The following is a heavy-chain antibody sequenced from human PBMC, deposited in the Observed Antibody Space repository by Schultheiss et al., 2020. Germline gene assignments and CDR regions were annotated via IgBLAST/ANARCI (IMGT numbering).Heavy chain of an antibody. CDR2: IYPGDSDT. D-gene: IGHD4-17*01. V-gene: IGHV5-51*01. Sequence: GESLKISCKGSGYSFTSYWIGWVRQMPGKGLEWMGIIYPGDSDTRYSPSFQGQVTISADKSISTAYLQWSSLKASDTAMYYCARDYGDDEGGGGFDYWGQGTLVNVSS. CDR1: GYSFTSYW. CDR3: ARDYGDDEGGGGFDY. J-gene: IGHJ4*02.